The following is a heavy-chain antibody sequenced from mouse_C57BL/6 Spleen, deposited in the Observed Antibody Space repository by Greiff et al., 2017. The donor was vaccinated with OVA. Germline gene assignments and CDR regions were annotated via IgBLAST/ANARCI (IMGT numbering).Heavy chain of an antibody. CDR2: ISYDGSN. D-gene: IGHD4-1*01. CDR1: GYSITSGYY. V-gene: IGHV3-6*01. J-gene: IGHJ1*03. Sequence: DVKLQESGPGLVKPSQSLSLTCSVTGYSITSGYYWNWIRQFPGNKLEWMGYISYDGSNNYNPSLKNRISITRDTSKNQFFLKLNAVTTEDTATYYCARDRNWDNFEVWGTGTTVTVSS. CDR3: ARDRNWDNFEV.